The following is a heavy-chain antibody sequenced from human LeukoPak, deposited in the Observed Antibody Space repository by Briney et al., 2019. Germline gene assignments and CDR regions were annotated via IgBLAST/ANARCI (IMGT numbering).Heavy chain of an antibody. J-gene: IGHJ4*02. V-gene: IGHV3-30*04. D-gene: IGHD5-12*01. CDR1: GFTFSSYA. CDR3: ARDRLAYSGYDTLFAY. Sequence: PGGSLRLSCAASGFTFSSYALHWVRQAPGKGLEWVAVISYDGNFKYYADSVRGRVSVSRDNSKNTVSLQMNSLRPEDTAVYYCARDRLAYSGYDTLFAYWGQGTLVTVSS. CDR2: ISYDGNFK.